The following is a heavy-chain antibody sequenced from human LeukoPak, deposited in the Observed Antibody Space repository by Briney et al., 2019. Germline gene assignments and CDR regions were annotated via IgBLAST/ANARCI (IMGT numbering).Heavy chain of an antibody. V-gene: IGHV3-30*02. Sequence: GGSLRLSCAASGITFRNYGMHWVRQAPGKGLEWVAFVWYDGSNKYYADSVKGRFTISRDNSRNTLFLQMSSLRAEDTAVYYCAKDLHYYGSSRNFDYWGQGTLVTVSS. CDR3: AKDLHYYGSSRNFDY. J-gene: IGHJ4*02. CDR1: GITFRNYG. D-gene: IGHD3-22*01. CDR2: VWYDGSNK.